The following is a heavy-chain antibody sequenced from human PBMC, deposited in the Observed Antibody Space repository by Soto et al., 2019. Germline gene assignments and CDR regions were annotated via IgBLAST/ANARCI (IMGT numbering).Heavy chain of an antibody. CDR3: ASARTYSYGPNWFDP. V-gene: IGHV3-74*01. J-gene: IGHJ5*02. CDR1: GFTFSSYW. Sequence: GGSLRLSCAASGFTFSSYWMHWVRQAPGKGLVWVSRINSDGSSTSYADSVKGRFTISRDNAKNTLYLQMNSLRAEDTAVYYCASARTYSYGPNWFDPWGQGTLVTVSS. D-gene: IGHD5-18*01. CDR2: INSDGSST.